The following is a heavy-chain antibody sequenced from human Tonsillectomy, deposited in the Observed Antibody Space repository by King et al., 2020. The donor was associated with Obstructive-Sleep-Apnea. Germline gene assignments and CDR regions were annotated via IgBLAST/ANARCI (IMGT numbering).Heavy chain of an antibody. CDR3: VRGWGSNNPTYNYFDP. J-gene: IGHJ5*02. D-gene: IGHD1-20*01. CDR2: ISSSSTFI. Sequence: VQLVESGGGLVKPGGSLRLSCAASGFTFSDHYMSWIRQTPGKGLEWVSYISSSSTFINYADSVKGRFTISRDHAKHSLYLQMNSLRVEETALYYCVRGWGSNNPTYNYFDPWGQGTLVTVSS. V-gene: IGHV3-11*06. CDR1: GFTFSDHY.